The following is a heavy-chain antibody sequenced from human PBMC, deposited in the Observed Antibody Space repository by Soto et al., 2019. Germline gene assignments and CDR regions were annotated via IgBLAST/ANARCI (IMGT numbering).Heavy chain of an antibody. CDR2: ISSSSSYI. J-gene: IGHJ2*01. CDR3: ARLEQQLAHWYFDL. D-gene: IGHD6-13*01. CDR1: GFTLSSYS. Sequence: GGSLRLSCAASGFTLSSYSMNWVRQAPGKGLEWVSSISSSSSYIYYADSVKGRFTISRDNAKNALYLQMNSLRAEDTAVYYCARLEQQLAHWYFDLWGRGTLVTVSS. V-gene: IGHV3-21*01.